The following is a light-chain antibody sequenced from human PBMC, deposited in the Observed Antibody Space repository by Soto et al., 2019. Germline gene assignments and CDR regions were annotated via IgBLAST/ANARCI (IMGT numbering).Light chain of an antibody. CDR2: GAS. CDR1: QSISSN. Sequence: EIVMTQSPATLSVSPGERATLSCRASQSISSNLAWYQQKPGQAPRLLIYGASTRAPGIPATFSGSGSGTEFALTISSLQSEDFAVYYCQQYNNWPFTFGPGTKVYIK. V-gene: IGKV3-15*01. CDR3: QQYNNWPFT. J-gene: IGKJ3*01.